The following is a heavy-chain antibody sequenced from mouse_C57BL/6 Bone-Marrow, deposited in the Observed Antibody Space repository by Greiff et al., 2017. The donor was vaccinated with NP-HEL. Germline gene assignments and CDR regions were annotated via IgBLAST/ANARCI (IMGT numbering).Heavy chain of an antibody. D-gene: IGHD1-1*01. CDR1: GFTFSDYG. CDR2: ISSGSSTI. CDR3: ARGYGSFYYAMDY. V-gene: IGHV5-17*01. J-gene: IGHJ4*01. Sequence: EVKLVESGGGLVKPGGSLKLSCAASGFTFSDYGMHRVRQAPEKGLEWVAYISSGSSTIYYADTVKGRFTISRDNAKNTLFLQMTSLRSEDTAMYYCARGYGSFYYAMDYWGQGTSVTGSS.